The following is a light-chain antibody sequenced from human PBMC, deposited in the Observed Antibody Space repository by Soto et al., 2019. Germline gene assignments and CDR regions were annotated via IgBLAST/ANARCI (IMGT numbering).Light chain of an antibody. V-gene: IGKV1-39*01. CDR3: QQTRTVPPEWT. CDR1: QSIASY. CDR2: ATS. Sequence: DVQMTQSASTLSASVCDRVTITCLASQSIASYLNWYQQKPGKAPRLLIFATSNLQSGVPSRFSGSGSGTHFTLSISSLQPEDSATYYCQQTRTVPPEWTFGQGTKV. J-gene: IGKJ1*01.